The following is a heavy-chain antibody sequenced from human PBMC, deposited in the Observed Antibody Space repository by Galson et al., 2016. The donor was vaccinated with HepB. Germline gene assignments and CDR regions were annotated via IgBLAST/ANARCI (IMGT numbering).Heavy chain of an antibody. J-gene: IGHJ5*02. CDR3: ARDSFTIFGVTPNWFDP. CDR1: GFTFSRYG. CDR2: ILYDGSKK. V-gene: IGHV3-33*01. D-gene: IGHD3-3*01. Sequence: SLRLSCAASGFTFSRYGMHWVRQAPGKWLEWVAVILYDGSKKYYADSVKGRFTISRDNSKNTLYLQMNSLRAEDTAVYSCARDSFTIFGVTPNWFDPWGQGTLVTVSS.